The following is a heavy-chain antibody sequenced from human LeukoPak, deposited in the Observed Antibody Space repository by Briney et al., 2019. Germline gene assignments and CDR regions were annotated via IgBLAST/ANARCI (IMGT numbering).Heavy chain of an antibody. CDR3: ARIKKGYDSSAYYHFAFDI. J-gene: IGHJ3*02. Sequence: GGSLRLSCAASGFTFSSYWMSWVRQAPGKGLEWVANIKQDGSEKYYVDSVKGRFTISRDNAKNSLYLQMNILRAEDTALYYCARIKKGYDSSAYYHFAFDIWGQGTMVTVSS. D-gene: IGHD3-22*01. V-gene: IGHV3-7*03. CDR1: GFTFSSYW. CDR2: IKQDGSEK.